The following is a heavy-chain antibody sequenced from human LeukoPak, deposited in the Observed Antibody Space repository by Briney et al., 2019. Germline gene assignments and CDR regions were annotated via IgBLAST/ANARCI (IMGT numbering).Heavy chain of an antibody. CDR1: GGSISSYY. J-gene: IGHJ6*02. V-gene: IGHV4-59*01. Sequence: PSETLSLTCTVSGGSISSYYWTWIRQPPGKGLEWIGYIYYSGSTKYNPSLNSRVTISVDTSKNQFSLKLSSVTAADTAVYYCARASGNYYYYGMDVWGQGTTVTVS. D-gene: IGHD1-14*01. CDR2: IYYSGST. CDR3: ARASGNYYYYGMDV.